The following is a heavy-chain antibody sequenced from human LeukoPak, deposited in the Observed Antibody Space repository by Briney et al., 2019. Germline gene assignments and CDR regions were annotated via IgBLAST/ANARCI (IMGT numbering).Heavy chain of an antibody. J-gene: IGHJ6*02. D-gene: IGHD4-17*01. CDR1: GGSISSYY. Sequence: SETLSFTCTVSGGSISSYYWSWIRQPPGKGLEWIGEINHSGSTNYNPSLKSRVTISVDTSKNQFSLKLSSVTAADTAVYYCARAPRPANDYGDYYYYYGMDVWGQGTTVTVSS. CDR3: ARAPRPANDYGDYYYYYGMDV. V-gene: IGHV4-34*01. CDR2: INHSGST.